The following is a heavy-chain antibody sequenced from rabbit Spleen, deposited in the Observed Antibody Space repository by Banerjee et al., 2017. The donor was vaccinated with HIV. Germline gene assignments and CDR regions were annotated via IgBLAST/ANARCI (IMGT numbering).Heavy chain of an antibody. D-gene: IGHD1-1*01. CDR3: ARESFSDYFNL. CDR1: GFSFSSSYW. CDR2: IYTGSGST. Sequence: QSLEESGGGLVKPGGTLTLTCTASGFSFSSSYWICWVRQAPGKGLEWIGCIYTGSGSTYYASWVKSRFTISKTSSTTVTLQMTSLTAADTATYFCARESFSDYFNLWGPGTLVTVS. J-gene: IGHJ4*01. V-gene: IGHV1S40*01.